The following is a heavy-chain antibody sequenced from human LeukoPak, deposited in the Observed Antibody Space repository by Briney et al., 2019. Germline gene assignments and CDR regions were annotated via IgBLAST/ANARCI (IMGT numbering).Heavy chain of an antibody. D-gene: IGHD5-12*01. CDR1: GGSFSGYY. CDR3: ARVITGYSGYSVYFDY. CDR2: INHSGST. Sequence: SETLSLTCAVYGGSFSGYYWSWIRQPPGKGLEWIGEINHSGSTNYNPSLKSRVTISVDTSKNQFSLKLSSVTAADTAVYYCARVITGYSGYSVYFDYWGQGTLVTVSS. J-gene: IGHJ4*02. V-gene: IGHV4-34*01.